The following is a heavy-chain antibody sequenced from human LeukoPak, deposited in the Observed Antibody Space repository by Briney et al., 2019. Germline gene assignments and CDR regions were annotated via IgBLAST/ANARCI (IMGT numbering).Heavy chain of an antibody. V-gene: IGHV4-30-2*01. CDR3: ARFSPRAMGNYLDF. J-gene: IGHJ4*02. CDR2: IYPRGST. D-gene: IGHD7-27*01. CDR1: GGSISSGSYS. Sequence: SETLSLTCAVSGGSISSGSYSWSWIRQPPGKGLEWIGYIYPRGSTYYNPSLRSRVILSLDKSANQFSLNLSSVTAADTAVYYCARFSPRAMGNYLDFWGQGTLVTVSS.